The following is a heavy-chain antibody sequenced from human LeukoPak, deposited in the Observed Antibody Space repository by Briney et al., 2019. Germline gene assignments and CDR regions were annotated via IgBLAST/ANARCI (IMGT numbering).Heavy chain of an antibody. CDR2: ISSSGSTI. CDR3: AREEWYYFDY. D-gene: IGHD3-3*01. V-gene: IGHV3-48*03. J-gene: IGHJ4*02. Sequence: GGSLRLSCAASGFTFSSYEMNWVRQAPGKGLEWVSYISSSGSTIYYADSVKGRFTISRDNSKNTLYLQMNSLRAEDMAVYYCAREEWYYFDYWGQGTLVTVSS. CDR1: GFTFSSYE.